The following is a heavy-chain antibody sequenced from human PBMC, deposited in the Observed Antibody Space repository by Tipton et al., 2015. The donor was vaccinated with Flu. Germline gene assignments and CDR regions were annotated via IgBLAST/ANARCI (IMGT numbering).Heavy chain of an antibody. J-gene: IGHJ4*01. Sequence: TLSLTCTVSGYSISSGYYWGWTRQPPGMGLEWIGGIYHSGSTYYNPSLKTLVTISVDTSKNQFSLKLSSVTAADTAVYYCARAIRAAYYFDYWGQGTLVTVSS. V-gene: IGHV4-38-2*02. D-gene: IGHD6-25*01. CDR2: IYHSGST. CDR3: ARAIRAAYYFDY. CDR1: GYSISSGYY.